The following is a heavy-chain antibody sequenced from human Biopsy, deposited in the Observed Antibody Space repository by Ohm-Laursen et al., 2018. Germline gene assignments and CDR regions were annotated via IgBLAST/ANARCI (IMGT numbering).Heavy chain of an antibody. CDR3: AKGNGAYTNYGWYFDL. D-gene: IGHD4-11*01. Sequence: GTLSLTCTVSGDSISSYYWSWIRQPPGKGLQWIGYVYYTGSTDYNPSLQSRVTISVDTSKNHFSLRLRSVTPADTAVYYCAKGNGAYTNYGWYFDLWGRGTLVTVSS. J-gene: IGHJ2*01. V-gene: IGHV4-59*01. CDR1: GDSISSYY. CDR2: VYYTGST.